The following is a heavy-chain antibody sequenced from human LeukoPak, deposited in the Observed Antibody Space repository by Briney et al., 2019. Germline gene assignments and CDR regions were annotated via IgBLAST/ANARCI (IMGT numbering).Heavy chain of an antibody. CDR2: INHSGST. CDR1: GGSFSGYY. Sequence: SETLSLTCAVYGGSFSGYYWSWIRQPPGKGLEWIGEINHSGSTNYNPSLKSRVTISVDTSKNQFSLKLSSVTAADTAVYYCARSTTIFGVVIITHTWFDPWGQGTLVTVSS. V-gene: IGHV4-34*01. CDR3: ARSTTIFGVVIITHTWFDP. J-gene: IGHJ5*02. D-gene: IGHD3-3*01.